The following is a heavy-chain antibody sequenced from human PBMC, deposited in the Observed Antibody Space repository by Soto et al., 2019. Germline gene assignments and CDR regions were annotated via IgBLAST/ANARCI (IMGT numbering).Heavy chain of an antibody. D-gene: IGHD2-21*01. CDR1: GYTLTELS. Sequence: ASVKVSCKVSGYTLTELSMHWVRQAPGKGLEWMGGFDPEDGETIYAQKFQGRVTMTEDTSTDTAYMELSSLRSEDTAVYYCAAVALHTNWFDPWGQGTRVTVSS. J-gene: IGHJ5*02. CDR2: FDPEDGET. V-gene: IGHV1-24*01. CDR3: AAVALHTNWFDP.